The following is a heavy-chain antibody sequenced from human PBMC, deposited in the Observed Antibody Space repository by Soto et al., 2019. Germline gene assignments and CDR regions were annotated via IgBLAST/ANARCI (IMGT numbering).Heavy chain of an antibody. D-gene: IGHD3-10*01. J-gene: IGHJ4*02. CDR1: GFTFSSYS. V-gene: IGHV3-48*02. CDR2: ISSSSSTI. Sequence: PGGSLRLSCAASGFTFSSYSMNWVRQAPGKGLEWVSYISSSSSTIYYADSVKGRFTISRDNAKNSLYLQMNSVRDEDTDVYYCAREALMVRGAPDYWGQGTLVTVSS. CDR3: AREALMVRGAPDY.